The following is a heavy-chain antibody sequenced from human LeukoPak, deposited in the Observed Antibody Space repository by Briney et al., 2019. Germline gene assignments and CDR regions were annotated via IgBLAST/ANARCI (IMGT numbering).Heavy chain of an antibody. Sequence: PSETLSLTCTVSGGSISSYYWSWIRQPAGKGLEWIGRIYTSGSTNYNPSLKSRVTMSVDTSKNQFSLKLSSVTAADTAVYYCAVTMEDSSGHYYVFDYWGQGTLVTVSS. V-gene: IGHV4-4*07. CDR2: IYTSGST. CDR1: GGSISSYY. D-gene: IGHD3-22*01. CDR3: AVTMEDSSGHYYVFDY. J-gene: IGHJ4*02.